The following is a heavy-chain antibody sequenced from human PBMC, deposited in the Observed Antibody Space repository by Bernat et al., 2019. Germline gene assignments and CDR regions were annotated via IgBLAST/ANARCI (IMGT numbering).Heavy chain of an antibody. V-gene: IGHV4-39*01. Sequence: QLQLQESGPGLVKPSETLSLTCSVSGGSISSSNYYWGWIRQPPGKGLEWIGSIYYNGHTYYNPSLKSRVTISVDTSKNQFSLNLNSVTATDTAVYYCARLAGVTICGVVPHALDIWGQGTMVTVSP. CDR3: ARLAGVTICGVVPHALDI. CDR1: GGSISSSNYY. D-gene: IGHD3-3*01. J-gene: IGHJ3*02. CDR2: IYYNGHT.